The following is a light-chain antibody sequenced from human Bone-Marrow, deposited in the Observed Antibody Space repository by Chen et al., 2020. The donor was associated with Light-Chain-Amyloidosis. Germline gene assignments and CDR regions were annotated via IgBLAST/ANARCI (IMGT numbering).Light chain of an antibody. V-gene: IGLV2-14*01. CDR2: DVS. CDR1: SSDVGGYNY. CDR3: SSYTSSSTLV. J-gene: IGLJ3*02. Sequence: SALTQPASVSAAPGQSITISVTGTSSDVGGYNYVSWYQQHPGKAPKLMIYDVSNRPSGVSNRFSGSKSGNTASLTISGLQAEDEADYYCSSYTSSSTLVFGGGTKLTVL.